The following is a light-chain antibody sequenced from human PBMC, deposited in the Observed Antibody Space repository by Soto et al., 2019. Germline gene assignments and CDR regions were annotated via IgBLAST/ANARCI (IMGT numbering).Light chain of an antibody. CDR2: TAS. V-gene: IGKV1-39*01. CDR1: QRIANY. CDR3: QQSYTVVWT. J-gene: IGKJ1*01. Sequence: DIQMTQSPSSLSASVGDRVTITCRASQRIANYLNWYQQKPGKAPNLLIYTASNLQSGVPSRFSGSGSGTEFTLTISRLQPEDFATYYCQQSYTVVWTFGQGTKVDIK.